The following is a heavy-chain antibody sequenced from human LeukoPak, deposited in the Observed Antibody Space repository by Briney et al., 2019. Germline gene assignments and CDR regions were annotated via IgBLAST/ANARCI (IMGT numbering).Heavy chain of an antibody. J-gene: IGHJ4*02. Sequence: GGSLRLSCAASGFTFSSSWMHWVRQVPGKGLEWVSRMNSDGSITNYADSVKGRFTISRDNSKNTLYLQMNSLRADDTAVYYCAKLAVAGTLITLYYFDYWGQGTLVTVSS. D-gene: IGHD6-19*01. CDR1: GFTFSSSW. CDR3: AKLAVAGTLITLYYFDY. V-gene: IGHV3-74*01. CDR2: MNSDGSIT.